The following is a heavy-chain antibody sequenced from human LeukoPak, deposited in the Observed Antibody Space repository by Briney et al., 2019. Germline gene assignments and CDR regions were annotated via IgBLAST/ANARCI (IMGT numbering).Heavy chain of an antibody. CDR2: INQDGSEK. D-gene: IGHD2-21*02. J-gene: IGHJ5*02. V-gene: IGHV3-7*01. CDR1: GFSFSNNW. CDR3: ARARLAYCGGDCYSMGFWDNWFDP. Sequence: GGSLRLSCATSGFSFSNNWMSWVRQAPGKGLEWVANINQDGSEKYYVDSVKGRFTISRDNAKNSLYLQMNSLRAEDTAVYYCARARLAYCGGDCYSMGFWDNWFDPWGQGTLVTVSS.